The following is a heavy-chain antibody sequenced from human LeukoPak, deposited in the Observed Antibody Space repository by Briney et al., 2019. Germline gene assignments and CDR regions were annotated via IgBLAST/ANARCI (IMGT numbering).Heavy chain of an antibody. V-gene: IGHV1-24*01. CDR2: FDPEDGET. CDR3: ATDPLRYYDFWSGYYT. D-gene: IGHD3-3*01. Sequence: ASVKVSCKVSGYTLTELSMHWVRQAPGKGLERMGGFDPEDGETIYAQKFQGRVTMTEDTSTDTAYMELSSLRSEDTAVYYCATDPLRYYDFWSGYYTWGQGTLVTVSS. CDR1: GYTLTELS. J-gene: IGHJ5*02.